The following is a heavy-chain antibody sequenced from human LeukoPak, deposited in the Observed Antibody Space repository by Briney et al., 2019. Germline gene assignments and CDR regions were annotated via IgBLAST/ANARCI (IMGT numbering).Heavy chain of an antibody. Sequence: GGSLRLSCAASGFTVSSNYMSWVRQAPGKGLEWVSVIYSGGSTYYADSVKGRFTISRDNSKNTLYLQMNSLRAEDTAVYYCVRTVTTYYFDYWGQGTLVTVSS. V-gene: IGHV3-53*01. J-gene: IGHJ4*02. CDR3: VRTVTTYYFDY. CDR2: IYSGGST. CDR1: GFTVSSNY. D-gene: IGHD4-17*01.